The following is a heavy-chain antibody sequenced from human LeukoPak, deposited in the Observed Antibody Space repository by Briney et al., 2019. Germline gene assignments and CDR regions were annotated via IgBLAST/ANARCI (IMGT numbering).Heavy chain of an antibody. D-gene: IGHD6-13*01. CDR2: ISGSGGST. J-gene: IGHJ4*02. CDR3: AKSSSSWCFDY. CDR1: GFTFSSYA. Sequence: GGALRLSCAASGFTFSSYAMSWGRQATAKGREWVSAISGSGGSTYYADSVKGRFTISRDNSKNTLYLQMNSLRAEDTAVYYCAKSSSSWCFDYWGQGTLVTVSS. V-gene: IGHV3-23*01.